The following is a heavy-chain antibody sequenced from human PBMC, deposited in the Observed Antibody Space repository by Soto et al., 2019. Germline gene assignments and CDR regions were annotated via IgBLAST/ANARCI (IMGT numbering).Heavy chain of an antibody. D-gene: IGHD2-15*01. CDR2: ISAYNGNT. Sequence: GASVTVSCKASGYTFTSYGISWVRQAPGQGLDWMGWISAYNGNTKYAQDLQGRVTMTTDTSTSTAYMELGSLRSDDTAMYYCARFSGGSYNTYYFYYGMDVWGQGTTVTVSS. CDR1: GYTFTSYG. CDR3: ARFSGGSYNTYYFYYGMDV. V-gene: IGHV1-18*04. J-gene: IGHJ6*02.